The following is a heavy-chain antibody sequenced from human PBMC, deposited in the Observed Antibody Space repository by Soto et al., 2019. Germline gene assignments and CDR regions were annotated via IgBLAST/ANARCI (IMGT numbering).Heavy chain of an antibody. CDR1: GYTFTSYW. D-gene: IGHD6-19*01. Sequence: GESLKISCKGSGYTFTSYWIAWVRQMPGKGLEWMGIIYPGDSDTRYSPSFQGQVSISADKSISIAYLQWSSLKASDTAMYYCARQDGSALYYFDYWGQGTLVTVSS. CDR3: ARQDGSALYYFDY. J-gene: IGHJ4*02. CDR2: IYPGDSDT. V-gene: IGHV5-51*01.